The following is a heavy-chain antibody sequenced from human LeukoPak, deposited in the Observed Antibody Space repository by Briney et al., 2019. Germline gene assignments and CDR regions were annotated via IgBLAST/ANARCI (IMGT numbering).Heavy chain of an antibody. CDR2: IYPGDSDT. CDR1: GYSFTKYW. CDR3: ARSNWRYYYYYGMDV. J-gene: IGHJ6*02. D-gene: IGHD7-27*01. Sequence: GESLKISCKGSGYSFTKYWIGWVRQMPGKGLEWMGIIYPGDSDTSYSPSFQGQVTISADKSISTAYLQWSSLKASDTAIYYCARSNWRYYYYYGMDVWGQGTTVTVSS. V-gene: IGHV5-51*01.